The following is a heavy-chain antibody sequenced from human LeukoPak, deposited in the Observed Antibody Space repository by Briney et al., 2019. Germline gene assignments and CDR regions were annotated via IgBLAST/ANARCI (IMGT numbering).Heavy chain of an antibody. J-gene: IGHJ4*02. D-gene: IGHD3-22*01. CDR1: GYTFTGYY. CDR2: INPNSGGT. Sequence: ASVKVSCKASGYTFTGYYMHWVRQAPGQGLEWMGRINPNSGGTNYAQKFQGRVTMTRDTSISTAYMELSRLRSDGTAVYYCARDIQDPRDYYDSSGYTLDYWGQGTLVTVSS. V-gene: IGHV1-2*06. CDR3: ARDIQDPRDYYDSSGYTLDY.